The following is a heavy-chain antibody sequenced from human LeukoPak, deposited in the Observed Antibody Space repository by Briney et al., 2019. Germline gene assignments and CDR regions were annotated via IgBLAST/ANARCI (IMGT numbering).Heavy chain of an antibody. Sequence: SQTLSLTCAVSGGSISSGGYSWSWIRQPPGKGLEWIGYIYHSGSTYYNPSLKSRVTISVDRSKNQFSLKLSSVTAADTAVYYCARGRPSTVTTDWGQGTLVTVSS. D-gene: IGHD4-11*01. V-gene: IGHV4-30-2*01. CDR1: GGSISSGGYS. J-gene: IGHJ4*02. CDR2: IYHSGST. CDR3: ARGRPSTVTTD.